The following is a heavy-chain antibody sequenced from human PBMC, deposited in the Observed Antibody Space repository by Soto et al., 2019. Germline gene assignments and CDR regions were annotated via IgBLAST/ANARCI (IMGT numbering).Heavy chain of an antibody. V-gene: IGHV3-64*01. Sequence: EVKLVESGGGLVQPGGSLRLSCATSGFIFSTYAMHWVRQAPGKGLEYVSAISSNGRSTYYANSVKGRFTISRDNSKNTLYLQMDSLRAEVMAVYYCARDRCTNGVCYAPSDDWGQGTLVTVSS. CDR2: ISSNGRST. CDR1: GFIFSTYA. D-gene: IGHD2-8*01. CDR3: ARDRCTNGVCYAPSDD. J-gene: IGHJ1*01.